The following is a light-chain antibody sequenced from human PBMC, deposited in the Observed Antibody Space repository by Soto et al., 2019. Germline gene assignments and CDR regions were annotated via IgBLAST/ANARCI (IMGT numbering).Light chain of an antibody. J-gene: IGLJ1*01. CDR2: EVT. CDR3: SSYTITTALV. Sequence: QSVLTEPASVSGSPGQSITSSCTGTSSDVGAYDFVSWYQQHPGKAPKLVISEVTNRPSGISDRFSGSKSGNTASLTISGLQADDEASYYCSSYTITTALVFGSGTKVTVL. V-gene: IGLV2-14*01. CDR1: SSDVGAYDF.